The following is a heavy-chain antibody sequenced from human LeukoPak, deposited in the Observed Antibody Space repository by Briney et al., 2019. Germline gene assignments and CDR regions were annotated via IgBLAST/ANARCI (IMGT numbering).Heavy chain of an antibody. J-gene: IGHJ4*02. CDR2: TSGDGGST. V-gene: IGHV3-43*02. CDR3: AKSKNYYDSSGCFDY. CDR1: GFTFDDYA. Sequence: PGGSLRLSCAASGFTFDDYAMHWVRQASGKGLEWVSLTSGDGGSTYYADSVKGRFTISRDNSKNSLYLQMNSLRTEDTALYYCAKSKNYYDSSGCFDYWGQGTLVTVSS. D-gene: IGHD3-22*01.